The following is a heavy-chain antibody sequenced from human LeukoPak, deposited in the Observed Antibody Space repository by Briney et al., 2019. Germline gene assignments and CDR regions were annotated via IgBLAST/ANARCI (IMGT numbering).Heavy chain of an antibody. CDR1: GFTFSSYA. V-gene: IGHV3-30-3*01. CDR3: ASGESGGSGSSSFDY. Sequence: GRSLRLSCAASGFTFSSYAMHWVRQAPGKGLEWVAVISYDGSNKYYADSVKGRFTISRDNSKNTLYLQMNSLRAEDTAVYYCASGESGGSGSSSFDYWGQGTLVTVSS. D-gene: IGHD3-10*01. CDR2: ISYDGSNK. J-gene: IGHJ4*02.